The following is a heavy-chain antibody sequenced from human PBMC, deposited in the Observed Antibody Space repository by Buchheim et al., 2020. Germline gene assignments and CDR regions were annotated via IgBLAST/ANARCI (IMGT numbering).Heavy chain of an antibody. CDR3: AKGQEYDFWSGYYWNWFDP. V-gene: IGHV3-23*01. Sequence: EVQLLESGGGLVQPGGSLRLSCAASGFTFSSYAMSWVRQAPGKGLEWVSAISGSGGSTYYADSVKGRFTISRDNSKNTLYLQMNSLRAEDTAVYYCAKGQEYDFWSGYYWNWFDPWGQGTL. D-gene: IGHD3-3*01. CDR1: GFTFSSYA. CDR2: ISGSGGST. J-gene: IGHJ5*02.